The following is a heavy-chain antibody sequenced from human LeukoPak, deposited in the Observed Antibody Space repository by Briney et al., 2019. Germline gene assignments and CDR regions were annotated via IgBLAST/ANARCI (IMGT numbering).Heavy chain of an antibody. CDR1: GFTFGDYG. CDR3: AKDIGAHSYGSGYFDY. D-gene: IGHD5-18*01. CDR2: ISWNSDSI. Sequence: SGGSLRLSCAASGFTFGDYGMHWVRQAPGKGLEWVSGISWNSDSIGYADSVKGRFTSSRDNAKNSLYLQMNSLRAEDTALYYCAKDIGAHSYGSGYFDYWGQGTLVTVSS. V-gene: IGHV3-9*01. J-gene: IGHJ4*02.